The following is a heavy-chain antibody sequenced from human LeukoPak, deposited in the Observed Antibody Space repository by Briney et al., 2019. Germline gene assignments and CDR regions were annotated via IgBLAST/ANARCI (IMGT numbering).Heavy chain of an antibody. J-gene: IGHJ4*02. CDR3: ATEGKMVRGVYTDY. CDR2: FDPEDGET. CDR1: GYTFTSYY. Sequence: ASVKVSCKASGYTFTSYYIHWVRQAPGQGLEWMGRFDPEDGETIYAQKFQGRVTMTADTSTDTVYMELSSLRSEDTAVYYCATEGKMVRGVYTDYWGQGTLVTVSS. V-gene: IGHV1-24*01. D-gene: IGHD3-10*01.